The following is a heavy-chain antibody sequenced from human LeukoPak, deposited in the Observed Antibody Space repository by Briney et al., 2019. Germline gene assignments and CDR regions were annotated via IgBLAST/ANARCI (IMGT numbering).Heavy chain of an antibody. CDR2: INHSGST. Sequence: SETLSLTCAVYGGSFSGYYWSWIRQPPGKGLEWIGEINHSGSTNYNPSLKSRVTIPVDTSKNQFSLKLSSVTAADTAVYYCARGARGYYQYWGQGTLVTVSS. D-gene: IGHD3-22*01. V-gene: IGHV4-34*01. CDR3: ARGARGYYQY. J-gene: IGHJ4*02. CDR1: GGSFSGYY.